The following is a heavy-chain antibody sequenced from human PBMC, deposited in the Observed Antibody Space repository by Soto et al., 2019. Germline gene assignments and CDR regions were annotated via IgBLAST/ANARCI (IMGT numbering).Heavy chain of an antibody. CDR2: MYWNDDK. D-gene: IGHD3-3*01. CDR1: GFSLTTSGVG. CDR3: AHRVLRTVFGLVTTTAIYFDF. Sequence: QITLKESGPTVVKPTETLTLTCTFSGFSLTTSGVGVGWVRQSPGKAPEWLALMYWNDDKRYSTSLNSRLISTKDTSKNQLVLTMANVDPADTATYYCAHRVLRTVFGLVTTTAIYFDFWGPGTPVVVSS. J-gene: IGHJ4*02. V-gene: IGHV2-5*01.